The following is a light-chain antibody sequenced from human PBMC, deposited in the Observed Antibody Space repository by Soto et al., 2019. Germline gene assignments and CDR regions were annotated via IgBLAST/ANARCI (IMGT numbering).Light chain of an antibody. Sequence: DIQMTQSPSSVSSSAGDRVTITCRASQGISSWLAWYQQKPGKAPNLLIHTASSWQTGVPARFSGSGSGTDFTLTISSLQPEDFATYYCQQANSFPLTFGGGTKVEIK. V-gene: IGKV1-12*01. CDR2: TAS. CDR1: QGISSW. CDR3: QQANSFPLT. J-gene: IGKJ4*01.